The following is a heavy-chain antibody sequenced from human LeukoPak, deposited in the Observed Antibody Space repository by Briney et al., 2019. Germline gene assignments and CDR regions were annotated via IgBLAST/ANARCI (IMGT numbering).Heavy chain of an antibody. CDR1: GFTLNSYA. V-gene: IGHV3-23*01. J-gene: IGHJ4*02. D-gene: IGHD6-6*01. Sequence: GGSLRLSCAVSGFTLNSYAMRCVRLALGEGLGWVSAITDTGCDTYHADSVKGRFTISRDNSKYTLYLHMNSLRAEDTATYYCAKGSSSSRPYYFDHWAPGTLVTVSS. CDR2: ITDTGCDT. CDR3: AKGSSSSRPYYFDH.